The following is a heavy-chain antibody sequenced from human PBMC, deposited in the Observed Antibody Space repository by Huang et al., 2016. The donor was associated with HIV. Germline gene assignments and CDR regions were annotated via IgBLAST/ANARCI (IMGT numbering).Heavy chain of an antibody. D-gene: IGHD2-21*02. J-gene: IGHJ3*02. Sequence: QVQLVQSGSELKKPGASVTVSCKASGYTFTNYGVHWVRQAPGQGLEWMGLSNTDTGKPRYAQGLTGRFVFSLDTSVNTAYLQISSLKAADSAIYYCVRVRRVMDTYCVADCSTLEAFDIWGQGTVVTVSA. CDR2: SNTDTGKP. V-gene: IGHV7-4-1*02. CDR3: VRVRRVMDTYCVADCSTLEAFDI. CDR1: GYTFTNYG.